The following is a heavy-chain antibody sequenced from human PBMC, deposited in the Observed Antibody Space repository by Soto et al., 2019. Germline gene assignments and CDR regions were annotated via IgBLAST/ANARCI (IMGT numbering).Heavy chain of an antibody. D-gene: IGHD3-22*01. J-gene: IGHJ5*02. CDR3: AKGYYYDSSGLVPLDP. CDR1: GFTFSSYG. V-gene: IGHV3-30*18. CDR2: ISYDGSNK. Sequence: GGALRVSCAASGFTFSSYGMHWVRQAPGKGLEWVAVISYDGSNKYYADSVKGRFTISRDNSKNTLYLQMNSLRAEDTAVYYCAKGYYYDSSGLVPLDPWGQGTLVTVSS.